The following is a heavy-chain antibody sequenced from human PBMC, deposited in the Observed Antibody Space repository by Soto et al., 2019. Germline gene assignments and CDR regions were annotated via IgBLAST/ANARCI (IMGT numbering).Heavy chain of an antibody. CDR2: INHSGST. D-gene: IGHD3-22*01. Sequence: QPPGKGLEWIGEINHSGSTNYNPSLKSRVTISVDTSKNQFSLKLSSVTAADTAVYYCASCDRRETYYYDSSGLCAIDYWGQGTLVTVSS. J-gene: IGHJ4*02. V-gene: IGHV4-34*01. CDR3: ASCDRRETYYYDSSGLCAIDY.